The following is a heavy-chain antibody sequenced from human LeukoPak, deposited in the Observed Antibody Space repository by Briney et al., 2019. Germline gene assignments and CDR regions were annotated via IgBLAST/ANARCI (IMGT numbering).Heavy chain of an antibody. CDR2: IYYSGST. J-gene: IGHJ4*02. CDR3: ARHEGLTHRYPFDY. CDR1: GGSISSYY. D-gene: IGHD2-2*01. V-gene: IGHV4-59*08. Sequence: SGTLSLTCTVSGGSISSYYWSWIRQPPGKGLEWIGYIYYSGSTNYNPSLKSRVTISVDTSKNQFSLKLTSVTAADTAVYYCARHEGLTHRYPFDYWGQGTLVTVSS.